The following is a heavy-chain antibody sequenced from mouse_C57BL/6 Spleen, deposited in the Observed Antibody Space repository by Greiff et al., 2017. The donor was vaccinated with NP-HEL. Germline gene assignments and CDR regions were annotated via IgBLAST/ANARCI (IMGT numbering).Heavy chain of an antibody. V-gene: IGHV8-12*01. Sequence: QVTLKVCGPGILQSSQTLSLTCSFSGFSLSTSGMGVSWIRQPSGKGLEWLAHIYWDDDKRYNPSLKSRLTISKDTSRNQVFLKITSVDTADTATYYCARNDGYFWFAYWGQGTLVTVSA. D-gene: IGHD2-3*01. CDR3: ARNDGYFWFAY. J-gene: IGHJ3*01. CDR1: GFSLSTSGMG. CDR2: IYWDDDK.